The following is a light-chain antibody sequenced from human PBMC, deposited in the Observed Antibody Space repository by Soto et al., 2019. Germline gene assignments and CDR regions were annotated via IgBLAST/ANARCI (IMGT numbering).Light chain of an antibody. V-gene: IGLV1-51*01. J-gene: IGLJ2*01. CDR2: DNN. Sequence: QSVLTQPPSVSAAPGQKVTISCSGSSSNIGNHYIYWYQQLPGTAPKLLIYDNNKRPSGIPDRFSGSKSGTSATLGITGLQTGDEADYYCGTWDSSLSVGVFGGGTKLTVL. CDR3: GTWDSSLSVGV. CDR1: SSNIGNHY.